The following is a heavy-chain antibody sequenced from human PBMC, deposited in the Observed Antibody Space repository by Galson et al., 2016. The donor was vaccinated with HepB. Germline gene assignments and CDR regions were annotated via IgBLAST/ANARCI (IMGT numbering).Heavy chain of an antibody. Sequence: SVKVSCKASGYTFTGYYMHWVRQAPGQGLEWMGWINPNSGGTSYAQKFQGRVTMTRDTSISTAYMELSRLRSDDTAVYYCARGHYYDSRGSYYVLDYWGQGTLVTVSS. CDR3: ARGHYYDSRGSYYVLDY. CDR1: GYTFTGYY. V-gene: IGHV1-2*02. CDR2: INPNSGGT. D-gene: IGHD3-22*01. J-gene: IGHJ4*02.